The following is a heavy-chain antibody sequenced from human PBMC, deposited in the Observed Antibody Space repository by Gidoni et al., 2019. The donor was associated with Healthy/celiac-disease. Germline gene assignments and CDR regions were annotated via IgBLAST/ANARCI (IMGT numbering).Heavy chain of an antibody. J-gene: IGHJ3*02. CDR2: ISSSGSTI. CDR1: GFTFSDYY. D-gene: IGHD3-3*01. CDR3: ARDGGDYDFWSGYGNDAFDI. V-gene: IGHV3-11*01. Sequence: QVQLVEPGGGLVKPGGSLRLSCAASGFTFSDYYMSWIREAPGKGLEWFSYISSSGSTIYYADSVKGRFTISRDNAKNSLYLQMNSLRAEDTAVYYCARDGGDYDFWSGYGNDAFDIWGQGTMVTVSS.